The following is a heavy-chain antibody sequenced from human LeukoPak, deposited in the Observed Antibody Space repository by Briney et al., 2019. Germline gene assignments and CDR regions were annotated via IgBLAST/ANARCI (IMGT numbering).Heavy chain of an antibody. Sequence: GASVKVSCKASGYTFTSYGISWVRQAPGQGLEWMVWISAYNGNTNYAQKLQGRVTMTTDTSTSTAYMELRSLRSDDTAVYYCARDFTHYYGSGSYLEYWGQGTLVTASS. J-gene: IGHJ4*02. CDR2: ISAYNGNT. V-gene: IGHV1-18*01. CDR3: ARDFTHYYGSGSYLEY. D-gene: IGHD3-10*01. CDR1: GYTFTSYG.